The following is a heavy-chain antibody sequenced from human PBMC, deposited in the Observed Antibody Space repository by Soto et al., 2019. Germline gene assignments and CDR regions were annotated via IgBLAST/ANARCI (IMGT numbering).Heavy chain of an antibody. Sequence: GGSLRLSCAVSGFIFSNYAMYWVRQAPWKGLEYVSGISSNGGSTYYANSVKGRFTISRDNFKDTLYLQMGSLRAEDMAVYYCARPNRHYYYYGMDVWGQGTTVTVAS. D-gene: IGHD7-27*01. CDR1: GFIFSNYA. CDR2: ISSNGGST. CDR3: ARPNRHYYYYGMDV. J-gene: IGHJ6*02. V-gene: IGHV3-64*01.